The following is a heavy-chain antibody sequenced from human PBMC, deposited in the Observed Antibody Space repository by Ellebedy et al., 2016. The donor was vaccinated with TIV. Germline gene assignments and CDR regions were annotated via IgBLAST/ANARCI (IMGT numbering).Heavy chain of an antibody. CDR3: ARDRINGIAVTSPGAYYFDY. V-gene: IGHV3-23*01. Sequence: GESLKISCAASGFTFSGYAMSWVRQAPGKGLEWVSGITAGGDKTYYADSVKGRFTISRGNSKNTLYLQMSSLRAEDTALYYRARDRINGIAVTSPGAYYFDYWGQGTLVTVSS. CDR1: GFTFSGYA. CDR2: ITAGGDKT. J-gene: IGHJ4*02. D-gene: IGHD6-19*01.